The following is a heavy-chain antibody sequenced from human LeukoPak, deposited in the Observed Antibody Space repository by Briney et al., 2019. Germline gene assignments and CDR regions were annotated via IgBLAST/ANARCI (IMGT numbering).Heavy chain of an antibody. CDR3: ARGPPDYGDPWYFDY. D-gene: IGHD4-17*01. Sequence: PGGSLRLSCAASGFIVSSNYMSWVRQAPGKGLEWVSVIYSGGSTYYADSVKGRFTISRENSKNTLYLQMNSLRAEDTAVYYCARGPPDYGDPWYFDYWGQGTLVTVSS. CDR1: GFIVSSNY. CDR2: IYSGGST. J-gene: IGHJ4*02. V-gene: IGHV3-66*02.